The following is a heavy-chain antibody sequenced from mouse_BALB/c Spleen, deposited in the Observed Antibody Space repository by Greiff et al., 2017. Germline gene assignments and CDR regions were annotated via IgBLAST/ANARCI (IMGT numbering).Heavy chain of an antibody. Sequence: QVQLQQSAAELARPGASVKMSCKASGYTFTSYTMHWVKQRPGQGLEWIGYINPSSGYTEYNQKFKDKTTLTADKSSSTAYMQLSSLTSEDSAVYYCARWGGKGFAYWGQGTLVTVSA. V-gene: IGHV1-4*02. CDR1: GYTFTSYT. D-gene: IGHD2-1*01. CDR3: ARWGGKGFAY. J-gene: IGHJ3*01. CDR2: INPSSGYT.